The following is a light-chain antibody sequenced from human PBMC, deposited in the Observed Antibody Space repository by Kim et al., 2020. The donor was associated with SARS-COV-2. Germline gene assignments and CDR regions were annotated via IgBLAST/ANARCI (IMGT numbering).Light chain of an antibody. J-gene: IGKJ2*01. CDR3: QQYTNWPPYT. V-gene: IGKV3-15*01. Sequence: GSPGERVTRACRASQSVSTNVAWYQQKPGQAPRLLIYGVSTRAPGIPARFSGSGSGTEFTLTISSLQSEDFAVYYCQQYTNWPPYTFGQGTKLEI. CDR2: GVS. CDR1: QSVSTN.